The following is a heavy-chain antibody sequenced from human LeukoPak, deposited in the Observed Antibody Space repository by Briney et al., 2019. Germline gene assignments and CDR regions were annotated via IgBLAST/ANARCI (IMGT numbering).Heavy chain of an antibody. D-gene: IGHD4/OR15-4a*01. J-gene: IGHJ4*02. Sequence: GGSLRLSCTVSGFTVSSNSMSWVRQAPGKGLEWVSFIYSDNTHYSDSVKGRFTISRDNSKNTLYLQMNSLRAEDTAMYYCARRAGAYSHPYDYWGQGTLDTVSS. CDR2: IYSDNT. CDR3: ARRAGAYSHPYDY. V-gene: IGHV3-53*01. CDR1: GFTVSSNS.